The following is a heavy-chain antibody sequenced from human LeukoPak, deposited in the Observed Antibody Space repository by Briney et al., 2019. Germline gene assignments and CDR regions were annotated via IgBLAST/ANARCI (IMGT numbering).Heavy chain of an antibody. CDR2: INPNSGGT. J-gene: IGHJ4*02. V-gene: IGHV1-2*02. D-gene: IGHD2-2*01. Sequence: ASVKVSCKASGGTFSSYTISWVRQAPGQGLEWMAWINPNSGGTYYAQNFHDRITLTRDTSISTAYMELSRLRSDDTAIHYCARANALYCSSTSCLFDYWGQGTLVTVSS. CDR3: ARANALYCSSTSCLFDY. CDR1: GGTFSSYT.